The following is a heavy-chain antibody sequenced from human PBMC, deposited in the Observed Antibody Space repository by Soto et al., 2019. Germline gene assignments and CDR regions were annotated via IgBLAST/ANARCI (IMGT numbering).Heavy chain of an antibody. J-gene: IGHJ4*02. Sequence: PSVTMRVTCSVAGGTSSGGGDCWSWIRQNPGKGLEWIGYTYNSVSTYYNPSLKSRVTISVDTSNNQFSLNLKSLTAADTAVYYCATLPPRIVVTILPIPSWGQGTQVTVSS. CDR2: TYNSVST. CDR3: ATLPPRIVVTILPIPS. V-gene: IGHV4-31*03. CDR1: GGTSSGGGDC. D-gene: IGHD2-21*01.